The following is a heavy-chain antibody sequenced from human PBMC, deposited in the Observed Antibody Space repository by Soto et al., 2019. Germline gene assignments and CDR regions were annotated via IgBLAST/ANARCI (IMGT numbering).Heavy chain of an antibody. CDR3: ASTTATTVTTDYYYYYGMDV. J-gene: IGHJ6*02. CDR2: IIPIFGTA. CDR1: GGTFSSYA. Sequence: SVKVSCKASGGTFSSYAISWVRQAPGQGLEWMGGIIPIFGTANYAQKFQGRVTITADESTSTAYMELSSLRSEDTAVYYCASTTATTVTTDYYYYYGMDVWGQGTTVTVSS. D-gene: IGHD4-17*01. V-gene: IGHV1-69*13.